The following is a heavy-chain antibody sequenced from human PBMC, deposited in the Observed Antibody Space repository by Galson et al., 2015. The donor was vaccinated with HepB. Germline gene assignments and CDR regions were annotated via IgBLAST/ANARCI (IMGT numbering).Heavy chain of an antibody. CDR2: IIPIFGTA. CDR1: GGTFSSYA. CDR3: ARGDTYYDYIWGSYRLDY. D-gene: IGHD3-16*02. V-gene: IGHV1-69*13. J-gene: IGHJ4*02. Sequence: SVKVSCKASGGTFSSYAISWVRQAPGQGLEWMGGIIPIFGTANYAQKFQGRVTITANESTSTAYMELSSLRSGDTAVYYCARGDTYYDYIWGSYRLDYWGQGTLVTVSS.